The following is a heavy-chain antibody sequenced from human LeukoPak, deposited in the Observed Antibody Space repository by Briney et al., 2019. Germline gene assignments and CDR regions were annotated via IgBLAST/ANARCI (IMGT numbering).Heavy chain of an antibody. CDR2: VSGSGGTT. V-gene: IGHV3-43*02. CDR3: AKEVGGGRSYSVFDC. J-gene: IGHJ4*02. Sequence: GGSLRLSCAAPGFTFDDYAMHWVRQAPGMGLEWVSLVSGSGGTTDYADSVRGRFTISRDNSKNSLYLQMNGLSPEDTAFYYCAKEVGGGRSYSVFDCWGQGTLVTVSS. D-gene: IGHD2-15*01. CDR1: GFTFDDYA.